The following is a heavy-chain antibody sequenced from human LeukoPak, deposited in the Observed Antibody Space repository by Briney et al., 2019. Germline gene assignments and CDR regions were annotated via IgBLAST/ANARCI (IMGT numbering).Heavy chain of an antibody. Sequence: SETLSLTCTVSGYSISSGYYWSWIRQPPGKGLEWIGEINHSGSTNYNPSLKSRVTISVDTSKNQFSLKLSSVTAADTAVYYCARGRRGPYYYDSSGYYKALGYYFDYWGQGTLVTVSS. D-gene: IGHD3-22*01. CDR3: ARGRRGPYYYDSSGYYKALGYYFDY. J-gene: IGHJ4*02. V-gene: IGHV4-38-2*02. CDR2: INHSGST. CDR1: GYSISSGYY.